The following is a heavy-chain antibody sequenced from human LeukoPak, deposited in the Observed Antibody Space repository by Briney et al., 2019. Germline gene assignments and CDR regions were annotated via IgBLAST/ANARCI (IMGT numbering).Heavy chain of an antibody. CDR2: ITWDGGNT. D-gene: IGHD6-25*01. V-gene: IGHV3-43*01. CDR3: AKDLGRLQFYFDF. Sequence: GGSLRLSCAASGFTFDYYTMRWVRHAPGKGLEWVSLITWDGGNTNYAESVRGRFTVSRDNSKNSVYLQMNFVRTDDTALYYCAKDLGRLQFYFDFWGRGTLVTVSS. J-gene: IGHJ4*02. CDR1: GFTFDYYT.